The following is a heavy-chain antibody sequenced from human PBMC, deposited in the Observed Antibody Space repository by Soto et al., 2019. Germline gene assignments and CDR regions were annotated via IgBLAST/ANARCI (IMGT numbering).Heavy chain of an antibody. CDR1: GGSFSGYY. CDR3: ARGRTTMVRGGAAPYYGMDV. V-gene: IGHV4-34*01. CDR2: INHSGST. Sequence: SETLSLTCAVYGGSFSGYYWSWIRQPPGKGLEWIGEINHSGSTNYNPSLKSRVTISVDTSKNQFSLKLSSVTAADTAVYYCARGRTTMVRGGAAPYYGMDVWGQGTTVTVSS. D-gene: IGHD3-10*01. J-gene: IGHJ6*02.